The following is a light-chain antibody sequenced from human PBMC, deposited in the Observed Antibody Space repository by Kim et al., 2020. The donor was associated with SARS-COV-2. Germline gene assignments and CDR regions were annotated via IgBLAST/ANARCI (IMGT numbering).Light chain of an antibody. Sequence: GQSITISCTRSSSDVGGYNYVSWYQQYPGKAPKLMIYDVSKWPSGVSNRFSGSKSGNTASLTISGLHAEDEADYYCSSYTSSSTWVFGGGTQLTVL. J-gene: IGLJ3*02. CDR2: DVS. CDR1: SSDVGGYNY. V-gene: IGLV2-14*04. CDR3: SSYTSSSTWV.